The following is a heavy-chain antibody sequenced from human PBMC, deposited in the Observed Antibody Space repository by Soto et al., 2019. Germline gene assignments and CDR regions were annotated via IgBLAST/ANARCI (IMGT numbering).Heavy chain of an antibody. V-gene: IGHV1-18*04. D-gene: IGHD3-10*01. CDR1: GYTFTSYG. CDR3: ARLPEDYYQVYALDL. Sequence: QVQLVQSGAEVKKPGASVKVSCKASGYTFTSYGISWVRQAPGQGLEWMGWISAYNGNTNYAQKLQGRVTMTTDTTTTTANIDHMNLRTVDTDVNYFARLPEDYYQVYALDLWGQGTMVTVSS. CDR2: ISAYNGNT. J-gene: IGHJ3*01.